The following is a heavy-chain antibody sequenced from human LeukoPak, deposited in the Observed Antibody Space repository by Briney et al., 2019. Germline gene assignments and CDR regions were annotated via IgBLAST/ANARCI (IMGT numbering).Heavy chain of an antibody. CDR3: ARNGAYSFVV. Sequence: SETLSLTCAVYGGSFSGYYWSWIRQPPGKGLEWIGYVYYSGSTYYNPSLKSRVTISVDTSKNQFSLKLSSVIAADTAVYFCARNGAYSFVVWGQGTLVTVSS. V-gene: IGHV4-30-4*08. CDR1: GGSFSGYY. J-gene: IGHJ4*02. CDR2: VYYSGST. D-gene: IGHD5-18*01.